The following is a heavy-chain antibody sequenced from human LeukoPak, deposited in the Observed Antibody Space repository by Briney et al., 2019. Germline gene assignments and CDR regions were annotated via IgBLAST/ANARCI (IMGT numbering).Heavy chain of an antibody. Sequence: PSETLSLTCAVYGGSFSGYYWSWIRQPPGKGLEWIGEINHSGSTNYNPSLKSRVTISVDTSKNQFSLKLSSVTAADTAVYYCARVPYYYGSGSHYGVYYYYYGMDVWGKGTTVTVSS. D-gene: IGHD3-10*01. CDR2: INHSGST. J-gene: IGHJ6*04. V-gene: IGHV4-34*01. CDR1: GGSFSGYY. CDR3: ARVPYYYGSGSHYGVYYYYYGMDV.